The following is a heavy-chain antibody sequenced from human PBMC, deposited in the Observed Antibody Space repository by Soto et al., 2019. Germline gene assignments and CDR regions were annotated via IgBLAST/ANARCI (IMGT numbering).Heavy chain of an antibody. CDR3: VASLAASGLNWLDP. J-gene: IGHJ5*02. D-gene: IGHD6-13*01. CDR2: IFANGHT. Sequence: KTSETLSLTCIVSGGSISEKYWNWVRQPPGKGLEWTGLIFANGHTDYNPSLKSRVTMSVDASKNQFSLRLTSMAAADTAVYYCVASLAASGLNWLDPWGRGTLVTVSS. V-gene: IGHV4-4*07. CDR1: GGSISEKY.